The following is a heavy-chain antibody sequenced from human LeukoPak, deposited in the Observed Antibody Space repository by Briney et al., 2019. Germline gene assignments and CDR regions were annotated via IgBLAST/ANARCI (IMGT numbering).Heavy chain of an antibody. CDR1: GGTFSSYA. CDR3: ARDRATMEWQTYNWFDP. Sequence: SVKVSCKASGGTFSSYAISWVRQAPGQGLEWMGGIIPIFGTANYAQKFQGRDTITADESTSTADMELSSLRSEDTAVYYCARDRATMEWQTYNWFDPWGQGTLVTVSS. CDR2: IIPIFGTA. J-gene: IGHJ5*02. D-gene: IGHD3-3*01. V-gene: IGHV1-69*13.